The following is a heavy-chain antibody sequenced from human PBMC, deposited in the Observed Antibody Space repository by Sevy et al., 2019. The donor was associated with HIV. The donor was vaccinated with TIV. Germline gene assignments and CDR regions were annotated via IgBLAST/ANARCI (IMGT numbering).Heavy chain of an antibody. CDR3: TRHPLSMVRGIIMAHYFDY. J-gene: IGHJ4*02. Sequence: GGSLRLSCAASGCTFSDSAIHWVRQASGKGLEWVGRIRSKSNRHATAYAASVKGRFTISRDDSKNTAYLQMNSLKTEDTAVYYCTRHPLSMVRGIIMAHYFDYWCPGTLVTVSS. V-gene: IGHV3-73*01. CDR1: GCTFSDSA. D-gene: IGHD3-10*01. CDR2: IRSKSNRHAT.